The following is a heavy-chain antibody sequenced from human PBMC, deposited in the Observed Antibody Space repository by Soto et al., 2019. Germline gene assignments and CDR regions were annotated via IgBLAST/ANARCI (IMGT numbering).Heavy chain of an antibody. V-gene: IGHV3-23*01. Sequence: GGSLRLSCAASGFTFSSYAMSWVRQAPGKGLEWVSAISGSGGSTYYADSVKGRFTISRDNSKNTLYLQMNSLRAEDTAVYYCAKDQYCTNGVCYKEYFDYWGQGTLVTVSS. J-gene: IGHJ4*02. CDR3: AKDQYCTNGVCYKEYFDY. CDR2: ISGSGGST. D-gene: IGHD2-8*01. CDR1: GFTFSSYA.